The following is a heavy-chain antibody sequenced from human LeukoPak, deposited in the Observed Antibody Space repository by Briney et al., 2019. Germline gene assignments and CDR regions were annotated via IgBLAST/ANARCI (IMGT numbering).Heavy chain of an antibody. V-gene: IGHV3-33*01. CDR3: ARGWITAGAYYDY. J-gene: IGHJ4*02. CDR2: IWYDGSNK. CDR1: GFTFSNYG. D-gene: IGHD6-13*01. Sequence: GGSLRLSCAASGFTFSNYGMHWVRQAPGKGLEWVAVIWYDGSNKYYADSVKGRFTISRDNSKNTLYLQMNSLRAEDTAVYYCARGWITAGAYYDYWGQGTLVTVSS.